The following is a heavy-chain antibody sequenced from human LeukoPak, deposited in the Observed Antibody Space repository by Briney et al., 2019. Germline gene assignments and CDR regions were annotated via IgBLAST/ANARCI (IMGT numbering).Heavy chain of an antibody. J-gene: IGHJ6*02. Sequence: GGSLRLSCVVSGLTFSIYGMHWVRQAPGKGLEWVALIWYDGSNKYYADSVKGRFTISRDNSKNTLYLPMNSLRAEDTAVYYCVKDRGGSPFYGMDVWGQGTTVTVSS. V-gene: IGHV3-33*06. CDR1: GLTFSIYG. D-gene: IGHD1-26*01. CDR2: IWYDGSNK. CDR3: VKDRGGSPFYGMDV.